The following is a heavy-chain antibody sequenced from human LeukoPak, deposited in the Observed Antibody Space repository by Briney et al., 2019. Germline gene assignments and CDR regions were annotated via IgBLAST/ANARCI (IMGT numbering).Heavy chain of an antibody. CDR1: GYSFTSYW. CDR3: AILPDYYDSSGLGFLFDY. J-gene: IGHJ4*02. CDR2: IDPSDSYT. V-gene: IGHV5-10-1*01. Sequence: KGGESLKISCKGSGYSFTSYWISWVRQMPGKGLEWMGRIDPSDSYTNYSPSFQGHVTISADKSISTAYLQWSSLKASDTAMYYCAILPDYYDSSGLGFLFDYWGQGTLVTASS. D-gene: IGHD3-22*01.